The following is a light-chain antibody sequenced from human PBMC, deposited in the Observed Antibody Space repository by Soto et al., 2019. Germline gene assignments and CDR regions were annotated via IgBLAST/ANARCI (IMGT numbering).Light chain of an antibody. CDR1: QSVSSN. V-gene: IGKV3-11*01. CDR2: DAS. J-gene: IGKJ1*01. CDR3: QQRSNWPG. Sequence: EIEWTQSPATLSLSPGERATLAGRASQSVSSNSAWDQQKPGQAPRLLFYDASIRATGIPARFSGSGSGTDFTLTISSLEPEDFAVYYCQQRSNWPGFGQGTKVDIK.